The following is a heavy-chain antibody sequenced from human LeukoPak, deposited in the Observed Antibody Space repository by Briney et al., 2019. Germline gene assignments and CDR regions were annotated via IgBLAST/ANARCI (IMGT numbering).Heavy chain of an antibody. CDR3: ARDIDDVGALLDF. CDR1: NDSVSNNRYF. D-gene: IGHD1-26*01. V-gene: IGHV4-39*07. CDR2: SNYSGRT. Sequence: PSETLSLTCTISNDSVSNNRYFWAWIRQPPGKGLEWIGSSNYSGRTYYNPSRKSRLTMSVDTAKRQFSLKLISVTAADTALYYCARDIDDVGALLDFWGQGTLVTVSS. J-gene: IGHJ4*02.